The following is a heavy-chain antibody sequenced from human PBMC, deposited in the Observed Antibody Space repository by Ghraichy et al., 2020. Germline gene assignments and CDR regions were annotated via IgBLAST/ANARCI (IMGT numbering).Heavy chain of an antibody. D-gene: IGHD2-2*01. CDR2: INHSGST. CDR1: GGSFSGYY. V-gene: IGHV4-34*01. CDR3: ARGNLLYQLESYFDY. Sequence: SETLSLTCAVYGGSFSGYYWSWIRQPPGKGLEWIGEINHSGSTNYNPSLKSRVTISVDTSKNQFSLKLSSVTAADTAVYYCARGNLLYQLESYFDYWGQGTLVTVSS. J-gene: IGHJ4*02.